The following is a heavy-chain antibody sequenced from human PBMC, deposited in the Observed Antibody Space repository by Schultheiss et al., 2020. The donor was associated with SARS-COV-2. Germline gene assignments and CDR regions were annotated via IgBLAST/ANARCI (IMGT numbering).Heavy chain of an antibody. Sequence: SETLSLTCAVSGGSISSGGYSWSWVQQPPGKGLECIAYIYHSGSTYYNPTLKSQVTISLDRSKNQFSLRLSSVTAADTAVYYCARGRPEEMPITIGGTSDGMDVWGQGTAVTVAS. V-gene: IGHV4-30-2*01. CDR3: ARGRPEEMPITIGGTSDGMDV. J-gene: IGHJ6*02. CDR1: GGSISSGGYS. CDR2: IYHSGST. D-gene: IGHD5-24*01.